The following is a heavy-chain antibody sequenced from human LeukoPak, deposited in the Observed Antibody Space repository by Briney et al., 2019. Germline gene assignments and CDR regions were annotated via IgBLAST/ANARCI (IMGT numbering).Heavy chain of an antibody. Sequence: ASVKVSCKASGYTFTGYYIHWVRQAPGQGLEWMGWVNPNDGGTNYAQKFQGRVTMTWDTSITTAYMELSSLTSDDTAVYYCARDLDSSWTGHFQPWGQGTLVTVSS. J-gene: IGHJ1*01. CDR2: VNPNDGGT. CDR1: GYTFTGYY. D-gene: IGHD6-13*01. V-gene: IGHV1-2*02. CDR3: ARDLDSSWTGHFQP.